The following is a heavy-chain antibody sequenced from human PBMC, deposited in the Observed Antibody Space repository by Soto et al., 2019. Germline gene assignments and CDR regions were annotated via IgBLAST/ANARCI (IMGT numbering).Heavy chain of an antibody. J-gene: IGHJ3*01. Sequence: GESLKISCKGSGYSFTNYWIGWVHQMPGKGLEWMGVIYPGDSHAIYSPSFQGQVTMSADKSISTAYLQWSSLKASDTAMYYCARPYSGGPNDPFDVWGQGTMVTVSS. CDR3: ARPYSGGPNDPFDV. CDR1: GYSFTNYW. D-gene: IGHD1-26*01. V-gene: IGHV5-51*07. CDR2: IYPGDSHA.